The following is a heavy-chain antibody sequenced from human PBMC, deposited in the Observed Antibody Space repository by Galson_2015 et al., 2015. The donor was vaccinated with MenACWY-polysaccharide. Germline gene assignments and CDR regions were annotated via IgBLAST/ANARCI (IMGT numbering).Heavy chain of an antibody. D-gene: IGHD3-3*01. Sequence: SLRLSCAASEFDFSTYWMHWVRHVPGKGPVWVSRINSDETSTSYADSVKGRFSISRDNAKSTLYPQMNSLRAEDTAVYYCARGHYDLWSGYRHYYFGLDVWGQGTTVTVSS. CDR1: EFDFSTYW. CDR3: ARGHYDLWSGYRHYYFGLDV. CDR2: INSDETST. V-gene: IGHV3-74*01. J-gene: IGHJ6*01.